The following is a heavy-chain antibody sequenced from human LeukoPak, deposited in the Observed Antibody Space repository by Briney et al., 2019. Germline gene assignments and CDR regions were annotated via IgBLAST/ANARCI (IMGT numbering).Heavy chain of an antibody. J-gene: IGHJ4*02. CDR2: ISYDGSNK. Sequence: PGRSLRLSCAASGFTFSSYGMHWVRQAPGKGLEWVAVISYDGSNKYYADSVKGRFTISRDNSKNTLYLQMNSLRAEDTAVYYCAKDWVQQLPFDYWGQGTLVTVSS. CDR3: AKDWVQQLPFDY. D-gene: IGHD2-2*01. V-gene: IGHV3-30*18. CDR1: GFTFSSYG.